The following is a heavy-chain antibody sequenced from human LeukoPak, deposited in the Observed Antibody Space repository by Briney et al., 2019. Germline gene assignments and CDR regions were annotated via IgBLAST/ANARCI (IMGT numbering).Heavy chain of an antibody. CDR1: GFTFSSYS. D-gene: IGHD2-2*01. J-gene: IGHJ4*02. Sequence: PGGSLRLSCAASGFTFSSYSMNWVRQAPGKGLEWVSSISSSSSYIYYADSVKGRFTISRDNAKNSLYLQMNSLRAEDTAVYYCARAHGPMENIVVVPVLYYFDYWGQGTLVTVSS. CDR2: ISSSSSYI. V-gene: IGHV3-21*01. CDR3: ARAHGPMENIVVVPVLYYFDY.